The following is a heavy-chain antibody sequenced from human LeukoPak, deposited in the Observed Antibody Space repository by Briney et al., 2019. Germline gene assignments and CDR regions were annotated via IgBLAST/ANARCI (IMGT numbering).Heavy chain of an antibody. CDR2: IYYSGST. D-gene: IGHD2-15*01. J-gene: IGHJ4*02. CDR1: GGSISSYY. CDR3: ARGGRYCSGGSCYSIVDY. Sequence: PSETLSLTCTVSGGSISSYYWSWIRQPPGKGLEWIGYIYYSGSTNYNPSLKSRVTISVDTSKNQFSLKLSFVTAADTAVYYCARGGRYCSGGSCYSIVDYWGQGTLVTVSS. V-gene: IGHV4-59*01.